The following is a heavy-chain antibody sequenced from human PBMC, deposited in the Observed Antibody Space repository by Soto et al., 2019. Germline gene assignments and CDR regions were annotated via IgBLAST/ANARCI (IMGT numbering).Heavy chain of an antibody. CDR2: INPNSGDT. J-gene: IGHJ6*02. CDR1: GYSLTNIW. Sequence: PGESLKISCKGSGYSLTNIWIHWVRQAPGRGLEWMGWINPNSGDTEYAQNFQGRVTMTRDTSFNLVYMEMSGLMSDDTAVYYCARDARGTRGFDEMDIWGQGTTVTVSS. D-gene: IGHD3-9*01. V-gene: IGHV1-2*02. CDR3: ARDARGTRGFDEMDI.